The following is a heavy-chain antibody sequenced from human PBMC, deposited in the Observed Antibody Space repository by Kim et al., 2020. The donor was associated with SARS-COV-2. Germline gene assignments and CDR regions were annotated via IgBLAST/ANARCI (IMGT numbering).Heavy chain of an antibody. CDR3: ARLYCSGGSCYSSTAYYFDY. CDR1: GFTVSSNY. Sequence: GGSLRLSCAASGFTVSSNYMSWVRQAPGKGLEWVSVIYSGGSPYYADSVKCRFTISRDNSKNTLYLQMNSLRAEDTAVYYCARLYCSGGSCYSSTAYYFDYWGQGTLVTVSS. D-gene: IGHD2-15*01. CDR2: IYSGGSP. V-gene: IGHV3-53*01. J-gene: IGHJ4*02.